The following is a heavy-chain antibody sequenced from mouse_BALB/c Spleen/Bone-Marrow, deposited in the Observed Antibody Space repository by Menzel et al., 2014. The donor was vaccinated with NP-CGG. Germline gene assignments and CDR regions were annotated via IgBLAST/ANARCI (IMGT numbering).Heavy chain of an antibody. CDR3: ANIYYGDYGWFSY. V-gene: IGHV1-69*01. CDR2: IDTSCTYT. J-gene: IGHJ3*01. Sequence: QVQLQQSGAELVMPGASVKMSCKASGYTFTDYWIHWVKQRPGQGLGWIGAIDTSCTYTTYNQKFKGKATLTVDASSSTAYIQLSSLTSEDSAVYYCANIYYGDYGWFSYWGQGTLVTVSA. CDR1: GYTFTDYW. D-gene: IGHD2-13*01.